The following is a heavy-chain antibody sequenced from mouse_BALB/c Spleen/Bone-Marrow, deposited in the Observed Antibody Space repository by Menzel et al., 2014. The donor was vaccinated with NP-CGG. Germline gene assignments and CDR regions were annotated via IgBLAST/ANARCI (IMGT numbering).Heavy chain of an antibody. Sequence: VQLQQSGGGLVKPGGSLKLSCAASGFTFSDYDMFWVRQTPEKKIEWVATISDDGGNTYYRDSVKGRFTISRDNAKNKLNLQMSSLKSEDTATYHCARETGPRAMDYWGQGTSVTVSS. D-gene: IGHD4-1*01. V-gene: IGHV5-4*02. CDR1: GFTFSDYD. J-gene: IGHJ4*01. CDR2: ISDDGGNT. CDR3: ARETGPRAMDY.